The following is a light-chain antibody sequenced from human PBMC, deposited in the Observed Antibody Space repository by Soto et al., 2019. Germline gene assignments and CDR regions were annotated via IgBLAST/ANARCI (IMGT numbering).Light chain of an antibody. CDR1: SSDVGGYNY. J-gene: IGLJ2*01. CDR2: EVS. V-gene: IGLV2-8*01. Sequence: QSVLTQPPSASGSPGQSVTISCTGTSSDVGGYNYVSWYQQHPGKARKLMIYEVSKRPSGVPDRFSGSKSGNTASLTVSGLQAEDEADYYCSSYAGSNNFVVFGGGTKLTVL. CDR3: SSYAGSNNFVV.